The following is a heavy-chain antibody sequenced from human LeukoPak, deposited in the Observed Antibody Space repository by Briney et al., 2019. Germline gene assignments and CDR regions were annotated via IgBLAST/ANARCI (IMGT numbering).Heavy chain of an antibody. V-gene: IGHV1-2*06. CDR3: ARNYKSSWYPIPFYY. Sequence: GASVKVSCKASGYTFTGYYMHWVRQAPGQGLEWMGRINPNSGGTIYAQKFQGRVTMTRYTSTSTAYMELSRLRSEDPAEYYCARNYKSSWYPIPFYYWGQENLVSVSS. J-gene: IGHJ4*02. CDR1: GYTFTGYY. CDR2: INPNSGGT. D-gene: IGHD6-13*01.